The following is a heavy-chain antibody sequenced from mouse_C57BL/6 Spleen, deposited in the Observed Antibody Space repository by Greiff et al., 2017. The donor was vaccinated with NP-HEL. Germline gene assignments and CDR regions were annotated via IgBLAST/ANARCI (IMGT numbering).Heavy chain of an antibody. V-gene: IGHV1-69*01. D-gene: IGHD3-1*01. J-gene: IGHJ4*01. Sequence: VQLQPSGAVLVLPGASVQLSCKASGYTFTSYWLHWVMQRPGPGLDWIGEIDPSDSYTNYNQKFKGKSTLTVDKSSSTAYMQLSSLTSEDSAVYYCARGLPYAMDYWGQGTSVTVSS. CDR3: ARGLPYAMDY. CDR2: IDPSDSYT. CDR1: GYTFTSYW.